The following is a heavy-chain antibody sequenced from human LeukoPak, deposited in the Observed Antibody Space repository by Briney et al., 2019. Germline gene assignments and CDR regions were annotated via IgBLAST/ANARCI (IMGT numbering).Heavy chain of an antibody. V-gene: IGHV3-48*04. CDR1: GFTFSSYS. J-gene: IGHJ6*03. CDR2: ITSTSSAI. CDR3: ARVRGAWYMDV. D-gene: IGHD3-10*01. Sequence: GGSLRLSCAASGFTFSSYSMNWVRQAPGKGLERLSFITSTSSAIYYADSVKGRFTISRDNARNSLFLQMNSLRTDDTAVYYCARVRGAWYMDVWGKGTTVTVSS.